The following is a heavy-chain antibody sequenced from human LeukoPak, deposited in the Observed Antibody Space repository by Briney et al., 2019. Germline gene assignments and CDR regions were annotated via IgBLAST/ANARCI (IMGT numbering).Heavy chain of an antibody. CDR2: IYPGDSDT. V-gene: IGHV5-51*01. Sequence: GESLKISCKGSGYSFTNYWIGWVRQLPGKGLGWMGIIYPGDSDTRYSPSFQGQVTISVDKSISTAYLQWSSLKASDTAMYYCARLGSQMFIDYWGQGTLVTVSS. CDR3: ARLGSQMFIDY. CDR1: GYSFTNYW. J-gene: IGHJ4*02. D-gene: IGHD1-26*01.